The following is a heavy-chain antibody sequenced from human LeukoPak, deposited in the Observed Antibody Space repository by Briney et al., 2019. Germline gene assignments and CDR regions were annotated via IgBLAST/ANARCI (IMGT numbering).Heavy chain of an antibody. Sequence: SETLSLTRTVSGGSISSYYWSWIRQPPGKGLEWIGYIYYSGSTNYNTSLKSRVTISVDKSKNQFSLKLSSVTAADTAVYYCARGYGDYVSDYWGQGTLVTVSS. CDR3: ARGYGDYVSDY. CDR1: GGSISSYY. CDR2: IYYSGST. V-gene: IGHV4-59*01. D-gene: IGHD4-17*01. J-gene: IGHJ4*02.